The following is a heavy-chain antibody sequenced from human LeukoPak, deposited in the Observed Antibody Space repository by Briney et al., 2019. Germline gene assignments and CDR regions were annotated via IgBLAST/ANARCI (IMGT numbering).Heavy chain of an antibody. Sequence: GGSLRLSCAASGFTFSSYAMHWVRQAPGKGLEWVAVISYDGSNKYYADSVKGRSTISRDNSKNTLYLQMNSLRAEDTAVYYCARVQVPAAIRAPLDYWGQGTLVTVSS. V-gene: IGHV3-30-3*01. CDR2: ISYDGSNK. CDR3: ARVQVPAAIRAPLDY. J-gene: IGHJ4*02. D-gene: IGHD2-2*01. CDR1: GFTFSSYA.